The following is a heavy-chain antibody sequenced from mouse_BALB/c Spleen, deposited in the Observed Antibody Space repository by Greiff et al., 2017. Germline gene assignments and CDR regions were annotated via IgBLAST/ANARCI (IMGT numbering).Heavy chain of an antibody. J-gene: IGHJ2*01. CDR2: ISSGSSTI. CDR3: ARDGNSHFDY. D-gene: IGHD2-1*01. Sequence: EVKVEESGGGLVQPGGSRKLSCAASGFTFSSFGMHWVRQAPEKGLEWVAYISSGSSTIYYADTVKGRFTISRDNPKNTLFLQMTSLRSEDTAMYYCARDGNSHFDYWGQGTTLTVSS. CDR1: GFTFSSFG. V-gene: IGHV5-17*02.